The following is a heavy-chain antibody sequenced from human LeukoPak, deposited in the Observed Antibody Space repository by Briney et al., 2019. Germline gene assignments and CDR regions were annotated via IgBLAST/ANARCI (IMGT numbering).Heavy chain of an antibody. CDR2: IWYDGSK. CDR3: AKDEGVVLSTSFDFGH. D-gene: IGHD3-10*01. V-gene: IGHV3-33*06. Sequence: GGSLRLSCAASGFTFSNYGMHWVRQAPGKGLEWVAIIWYDGSKYYADSVKGRFTVSRDNSKNTLYLHMNSLRPDDTAIYYCAKDEGVVLSTSFDFGHWGQGTLVAVSS. J-gene: IGHJ4*02. CDR1: GFTFSNYG.